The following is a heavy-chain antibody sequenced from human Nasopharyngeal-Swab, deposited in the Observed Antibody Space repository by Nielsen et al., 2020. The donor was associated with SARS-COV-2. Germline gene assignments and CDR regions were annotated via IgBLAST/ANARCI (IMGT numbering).Heavy chain of an antibody. V-gene: IGHV1-69*13. CDR2: IIPIFGTA. D-gene: IGHD1-7*01. CDR1: GGTFSSYA. CDR3: ASGNYGSGYYYYYMDV. J-gene: IGHJ6*03. Sequence: SVKVSCKASGGTFSSYAISWVRQAPGQGLEWMGGIIPIFGTANYAQKFQGRVTITADESTSTAYMGLSSLRSEDTAVYYCASGNYGSGYYYYYMDVWGKGTTVTVSS.